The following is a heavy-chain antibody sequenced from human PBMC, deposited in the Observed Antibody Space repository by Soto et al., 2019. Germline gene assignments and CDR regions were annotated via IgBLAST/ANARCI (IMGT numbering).Heavy chain of an antibody. D-gene: IGHD5-18*01. Sequence: QVQLVQSGAEVKKPGSSVKVSCKASGGTFSSYTISWVRQAPGQGLEWMGRIIPILGIANYAQKFQCRVTISADKSRSTDNMEVSSLRSEDTDVYYCARGGYSYGLNWFDPWGQGTLVTVSS. CDR1: GGTFSSYT. CDR3: ARGGYSYGLNWFDP. J-gene: IGHJ5*02. CDR2: IIPILGIA. V-gene: IGHV1-69*02.